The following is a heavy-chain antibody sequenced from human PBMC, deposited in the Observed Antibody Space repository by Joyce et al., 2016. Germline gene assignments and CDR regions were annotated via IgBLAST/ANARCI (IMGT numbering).Heavy chain of an antibody. CDR1: GGSVSSGSYD. V-gene: IGHV4-61*01. CDR3: ATIGSYRFDY. J-gene: IGHJ4*02. D-gene: IGHD1-26*01. Sequence: QVQLQESGPGLVKPSETLSLTCTVSGGSVSSGSYDWIWIRLPPGKGLEWIGYIYYSGSTNYNPALKSRVSISIDTSKNQFSLKLSSVTAADTAVYYCATIGSYRFDYWGQGTLVTVSS. CDR2: IYYSGST.